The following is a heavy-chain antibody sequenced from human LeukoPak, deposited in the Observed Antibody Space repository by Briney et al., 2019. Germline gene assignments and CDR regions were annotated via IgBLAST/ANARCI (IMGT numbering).Heavy chain of an antibody. CDR1: GYSISSGYY. Sequence: SETLSLTCAVSGYSISSGYYWGWIRQPPGKGLEWIGYFCDSGNTDYKPSLKSRVTISVDTSKNQLSLRLTSAIAADTAVYYCARWHAHGRYFDYWGQGALVTVSS. D-gene: IGHD2-2*01. J-gene: IGHJ4*02. V-gene: IGHV4-38-2*01. CDR3: ARWHAHGRYFDY. CDR2: FCDSGNT.